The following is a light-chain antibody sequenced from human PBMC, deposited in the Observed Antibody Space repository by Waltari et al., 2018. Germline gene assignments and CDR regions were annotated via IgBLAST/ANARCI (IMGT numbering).Light chain of an antibody. CDR3: SSYADSDNLV. CDR1: SSDVGGYNS. Sequence: QSALTQPPSASGSPGQSVTISCTGTSSDVGGYNSVSWYQQHPGKAPKLMIYEVTKRPSGVPDRVAGSKSGNTASLIVSGLQAEDEADYHCSSYADSDNLVFGGGTKLTVL. V-gene: IGLV2-8*01. CDR2: EVT. J-gene: IGLJ3*02.